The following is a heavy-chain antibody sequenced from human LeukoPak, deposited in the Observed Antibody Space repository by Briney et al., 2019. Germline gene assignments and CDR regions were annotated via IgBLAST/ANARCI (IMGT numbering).Heavy chain of an antibody. D-gene: IGHD6-19*01. CDR2: IYSSGST. CDR3: AREVGQYSSGWLSSEFYFDY. V-gene: IGHV4-4*07. CDR1: GGSMSGYY. Sequence: SETLSLTCTVSGGSMSGYYWSWIRQPAGKGLEWIGRIYSSGSTNYNPSLKSRVTMSVDTSKNQFSLNLSSVTAADTAVYYCAREVGQYSSGWLSSEFYFDYWGQGTLVTVSS. J-gene: IGHJ4*02.